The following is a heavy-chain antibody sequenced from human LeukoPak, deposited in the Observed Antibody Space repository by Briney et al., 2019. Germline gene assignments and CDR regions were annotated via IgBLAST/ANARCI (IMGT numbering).Heavy chain of an antibody. J-gene: IGHJ2*01. CDR1: DVSISHYY. V-gene: IGHV4-4*07. CDR2: IYTSEST. CDR3: ARGYNWNYRYFDL. Sequence: SETLSLTCTVSDVSISHYYWSWIRQPAGRGLEWIGRIYTSESTNYNPSLKSRVTMSVDTSKNQFSLKLTSVTAADTAVYYCARGYNWNYRYFDLWGRGTLVTVSS. D-gene: IGHD1-20*01.